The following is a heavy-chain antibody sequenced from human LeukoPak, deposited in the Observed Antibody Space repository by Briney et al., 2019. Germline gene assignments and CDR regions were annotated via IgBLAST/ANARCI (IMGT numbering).Heavy chain of an antibody. CDR1: GFTFSSYA. CDR3: GGLAVAGKGGRYNWFDP. J-gene: IGHJ5*02. CDR2: ISSNGSST. D-gene: IGHD6-19*01. Sequence: GGSLRLSCSASGFTFSSYAMHWVRQAPGKGLEYVSAISSNGSSTYYADSVKGRFTISRDNSKNTLYLQMSSLRAEDTAVYYCGGLAVAGKGGRYNWFDPWGQGTLVTVSS. V-gene: IGHV3-64D*06.